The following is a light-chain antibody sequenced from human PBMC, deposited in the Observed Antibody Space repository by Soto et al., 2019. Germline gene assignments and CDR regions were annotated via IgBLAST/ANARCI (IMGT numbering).Light chain of an antibody. J-gene: IGLJ1*01. Sequence: QSALTQPASVSGSPGQSITISCTGTSSDVGGYNYVSWYQQHPGKAPKLMIYDVSNRPSGVSNRFSGSKSGNTASLTISGXXXXXXXXXYCXSYTSSSTLLYVFGTGT. CDR1: SSDVGGYNY. CDR3: XSYTSSSTLLYV. V-gene: IGLV2-14*01. CDR2: DVS.